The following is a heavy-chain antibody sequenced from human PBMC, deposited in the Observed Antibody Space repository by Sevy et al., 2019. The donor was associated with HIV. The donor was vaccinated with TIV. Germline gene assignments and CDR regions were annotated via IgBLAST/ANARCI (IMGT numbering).Heavy chain of an antibody. CDR1: GFTFSSYA. CDR3: ARDGGYCSSTSCPIRGYYYYYGMDV. CDR2: ISYDGSNK. V-gene: IGHV3-30-3*01. J-gene: IGHJ6*02. D-gene: IGHD2-2*01. Sequence: GGSLRLSCAASGFTFSSYAMHWVRQAPGKGLEWVAVISYDGSNKYYADSVKGRFTISRDNSKNTLYLQMNSRRAEDTAVYYCARDGGYCSSTSCPIRGYYYYYGMDVWGQGTTVTVSS.